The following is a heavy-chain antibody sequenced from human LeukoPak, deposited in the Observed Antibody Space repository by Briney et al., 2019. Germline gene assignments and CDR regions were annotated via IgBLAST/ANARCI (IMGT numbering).Heavy chain of an antibody. CDR2: ITHSGST. J-gene: IGHJ6*04. CDR1: GGFFSGYY. V-gene: IGHV4-34*01. Sequence: SETLSLTCAVYGGFFSGYYWSGIRQPPGKGLEWVVEITHSGSTNYNPSLKSRVTISVDTSKNQFSLKLSSVPAADTAVYYCARGDLRYFDWLSSYGMDVWGKGTTVTVSS. CDR3: ARGDLRYFDWLSSYGMDV. D-gene: IGHD3-9*01.